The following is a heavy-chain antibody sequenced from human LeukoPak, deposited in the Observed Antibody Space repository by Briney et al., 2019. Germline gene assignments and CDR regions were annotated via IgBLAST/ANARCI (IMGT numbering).Heavy chain of an antibody. CDR1: GGSISSSSYY. J-gene: IGHJ5*02. CDR3: ASYDGSSWYPGWFDP. CDR2: IYYSGST. D-gene: IGHD6-13*01. V-gene: IGHV4-39*07. Sequence: SETLSLTCTVSGGSISSSSYYWGWIRQPPGKGLEWIGSIYYSGSTYYNPSLKSRVTISVDTSKNQFSLKLSSVTAADTAVYYCASYDGSSWYPGWFDPWGQGTLVTVSS.